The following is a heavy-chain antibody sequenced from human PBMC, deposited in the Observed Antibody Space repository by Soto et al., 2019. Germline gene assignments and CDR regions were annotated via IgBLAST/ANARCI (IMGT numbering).Heavy chain of an antibody. V-gene: IGHV1-69*01. CDR1: GGTFSSYA. D-gene: IGHD4-17*01. CDR2: IIPIFGTA. CDR3: AIIQTTVVTPLDY. Sequence: QVQLVQSGAEVKKPGSSVKVSCKASGGTFSSYAISWVRQAPGQGLEWMGGIIPIFGTANYAQKFQGRVTITEGQSTGTAYMELSSLSSEDTAVYYWAIIQTTVVTPLDYWGQGTLVTVSS. J-gene: IGHJ4*02.